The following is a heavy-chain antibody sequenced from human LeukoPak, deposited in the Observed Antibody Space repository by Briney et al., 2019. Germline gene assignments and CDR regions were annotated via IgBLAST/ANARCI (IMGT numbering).Heavy chain of an antibody. J-gene: IGHJ4*02. Sequence: PSETLSLTCTVSGGSVSTSDYYWGWIRQTPGKGLEWIGDIFHNGKTNYNPSLKGRVTISIDTSNNQFSLRLPSVTAAHTAVYYCARIFDSWGRGTLVSVSS. CDR1: GGSVSTSDYY. V-gene: IGHV4-39*07. CDR3: ARIFDS. CDR2: IFHNGKT.